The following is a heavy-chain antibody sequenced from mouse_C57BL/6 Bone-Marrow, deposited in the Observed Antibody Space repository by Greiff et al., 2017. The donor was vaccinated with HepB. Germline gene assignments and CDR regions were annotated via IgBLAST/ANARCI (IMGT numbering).Heavy chain of an antibody. Sequence: EVQLVESGPGMVKPSQSLSLTCTVTGYSITSGYDWHWIRHFPGNKLEWMGYISYSGSTNYNPSLKSRISITHDTSKNHFFLKLNSVTTEDTATYYCARGRTGTVGAYWGQGTLVTVSA. CDR3: ARGRTGTVGAY. CDR1: GYSITSGYD. J-gene: IGHJ3*01. CDR2: ISYSGST. V-gene: IGHV3-1*01. D-gene: IGHD4-1*01.